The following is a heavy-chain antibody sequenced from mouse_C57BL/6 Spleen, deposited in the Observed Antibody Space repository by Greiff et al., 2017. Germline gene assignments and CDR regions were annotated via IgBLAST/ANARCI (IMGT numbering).Heavy chain of an antibody. CDR2: ISYDGSN. D-gene: IGHD2-3*01. CDR1: GYSITSGYY. V-gene: IGHV3-6*01. J-gene: IGHJ4*01. CDR3: ARADGYYVGDYAMDY. Sequence: VQLQQSGPGLVKPSQSLSLTCSVTGYSITSGYYWNWIRQFPGNKLEWMGYISYDGSNNYNPSLKNRISITRDTSKNQFFLKLNSVTTEDTATYYCARADGYYVGDYAMDYWGQGTSVTVSS.